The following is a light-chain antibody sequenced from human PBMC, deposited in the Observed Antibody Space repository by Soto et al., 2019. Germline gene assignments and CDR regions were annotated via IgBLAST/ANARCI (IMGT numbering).Light chain of an antibody. Sequence: QLVLTQPPSASESPGQRVTISCSGSTSNIGSNTVNWYQQVPGTAPKLLIYSDTLRPSGVPDRFSGSKSGTSASLAISGLQSEDEADYYCASWDDSLNGPVVFGGGTKVTVL. V-gene: IGLV1-44*01. J-gene: IGLJ2*01. CDR1: TSNIGSNT. CDR2: SDT. CDR3: ASWDDSLNGPVV.